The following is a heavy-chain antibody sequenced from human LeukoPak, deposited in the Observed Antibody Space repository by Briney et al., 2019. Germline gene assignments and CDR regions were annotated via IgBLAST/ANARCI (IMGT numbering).Heavy chain of an antibody. CDR2: ISGSGGST. CDR1: GFTFSSYA. CDR3: AKPYYYDSSGYPPGFYYYGMDV. J-gene: IGHJ6*02. D-gene: IGHD3-22*01. Sequence: GGSLRLSCAASGFTFSSYAMSWVRRAPGKGLEWVSAISGSGGSTYYADSVKGRFTISRDNSKNTLYLQMNSLRAEDTAVYYCAKPYYYDSSGYPPGFYYYGMDVWGQGTTVTVSS. V-gene: IGHV3-23*01.